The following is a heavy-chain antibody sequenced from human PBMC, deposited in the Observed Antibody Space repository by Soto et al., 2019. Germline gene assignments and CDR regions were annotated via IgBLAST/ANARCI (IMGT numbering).Heavy chain of an antibody. V-gene: IGHV3-21*06. J-gene: IGHJ4*02. CDR1: GFTYTRYS. CDR3: ARESEDLTSNFDY. Sequence: GGSLRLSCAASGFTYTRYSMNWVRQAPGKGLEWVSSISSTTNYIYYGDSMKGRFTISRDNAKNSLYLEMNSLRAEDTAVYYCARESEDLTSNFDYWGQGTLVTVS. CDR2: ISSTTNYI.